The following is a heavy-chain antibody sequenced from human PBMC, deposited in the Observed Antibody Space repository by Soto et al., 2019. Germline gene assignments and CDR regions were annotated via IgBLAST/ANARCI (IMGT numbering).Heavy chain of an antibody. J-gene: IGHJ4*02. CDR1: GFTFSNYA. V-gene: IGHV3-23*01. D-gene: IGHD1-26*01. CDR3: SGEESPDTAYLSLY. CDR2: ISGSGGSA. Sequence: GGSLRLSCAASGFTFSNYAMTWVRQGPGKGLEWVSAISGSGGSAYYADSVKGRFTISRDNSKNTLYLQMNSLRADDSGVYYCSGEESPDTAYLSLYWGQGTPVTVSS.